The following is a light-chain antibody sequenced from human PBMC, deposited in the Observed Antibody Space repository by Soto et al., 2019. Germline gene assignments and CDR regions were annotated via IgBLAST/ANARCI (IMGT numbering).Light chain of an antibody. CDR3: CSYAGGTTLV. CDR2: EGS. CDR1: SSDVGSSNL. Sequence: QSALTQPASVSGSPGQSITISRTGTSSDVGSSNLVSWYQQHPGKAPKLMIYEGSKRPSGISNRFSGSKSGNTASLTISGLQAEDEADYYCCSYAGGTTLVFGGGTKVTVL. J-gene: IGLJ2*01. V-gene: IGLV2-23*01.